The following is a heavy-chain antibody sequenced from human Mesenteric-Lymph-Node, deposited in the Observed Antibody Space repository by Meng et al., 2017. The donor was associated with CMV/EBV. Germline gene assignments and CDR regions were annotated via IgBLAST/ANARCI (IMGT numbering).Heavy chain of an antibody. D-gene: IGHD2-8*01. Sequence: GESLKISCAASGFTFSSYWMSWVRQAPGKGLEWVANIRQDGNEKYYVDSVKGRFTISRDNAKNSLYLQMNSLRAEGTAVYYCARAIECNGVCYAPLDYWGQGTLVTVSS. V-gene: IGHV3-7*01. J-gene: IGHJ4*02. CDR1: GFTFSSYW. CDR2: IRQDGNEK. CDR3: ARAIECNGVCYAPLDY.